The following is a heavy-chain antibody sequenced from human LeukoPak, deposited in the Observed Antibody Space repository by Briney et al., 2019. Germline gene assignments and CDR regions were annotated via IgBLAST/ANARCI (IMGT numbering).Heavy chain of an antibody. D-gene: IGHD4-17*01. CDR2: IYYTGTT. CDR1: GDSVSSGRYY. Sequence: SETLSLTCTVSGDSVSSGRYYWTWIRQPPGKALEWIGYIYYTGTTAYNPSLKSRVTISIAMSKNHFSLKLSSVTAADTAIYYCATPGPNYGDYAYDSWGQGTLVTVSS. J-gene: IGHJ4*02. V-gene: IGHV4-61*03. CDR3: ATPGPNYGDYAYDS.